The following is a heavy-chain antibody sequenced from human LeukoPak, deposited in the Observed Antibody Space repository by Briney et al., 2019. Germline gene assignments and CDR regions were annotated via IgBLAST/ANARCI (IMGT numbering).Heavy chain of an antibody. V-gene: IGHV3-48*01. CDR3: ARTRLYYYDSSGYGDFDY. Sequence: GGSLRLSCAASGFTFSSHSMNWVRQAPGKGLEWVSYISSSSSTIYYADSVKGRFTISRDNAKNSLYLQMNSLRAEDTAVYYCARTRLYYYDSSGYGDFDYWGQGTLVTVSS. CDR2: ISSSSSTI. D-gene: IGHD3-22*01. J-gene: IGHJ4*02. CDR1: GFTFSSHS.